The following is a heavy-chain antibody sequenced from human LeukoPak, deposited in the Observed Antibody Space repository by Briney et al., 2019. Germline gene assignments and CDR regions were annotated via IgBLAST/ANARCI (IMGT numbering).Heavy chain of an antibody. CDR2: IRSKAYGGTT. CDR1: GFTFSSYA. CDR3: TRLAYLSRDHGTVLLWFGEHYYFDY. Sequence: LPGGSLRLSCAASGFTFSSYAMSWVRQAPGKGLEWVGFIRSKAYGGTTEYAASVKGRFTISRDDSKSIAYLQMNSLKTEDTAVYYCTRLAYLSRDHGTVLLWFGEHYYFDYWGQGTLVTVSS. D-gene: IGHD3-10*01. J-gene: IGHJ4*02. V-gene: IGHV3-49*04.